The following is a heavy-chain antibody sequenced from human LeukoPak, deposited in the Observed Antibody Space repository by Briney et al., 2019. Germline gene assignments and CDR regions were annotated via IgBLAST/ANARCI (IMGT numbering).Heavy chain of an antibody. Sequence: SETLSLTCTVSDGSISSYYWNWIRQPPGKGLELIGYIYYSGSTNYNPSLKSRVTISVDTSKNQFSLKLSSVTAADTAVYYCARALVVSSSWYLTSGDAFDIWGQGTMVTVSS. V-gene: IGHV4-59*01. D-gene: IGHD6-13*01. CDR1: DGSISSYY. CDR3: ARALVVSSSWYLTSGDAFDI. CDR2: IYYSGST. J-gene: IGHJ3*02.